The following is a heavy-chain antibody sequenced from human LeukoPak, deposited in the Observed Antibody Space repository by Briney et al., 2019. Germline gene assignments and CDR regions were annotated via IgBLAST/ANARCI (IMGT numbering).Heavy chain of an antibody. J-gene: IGHJ4*02. CDR2: IWYDGSNK. Sequence: GGSLRLSCAASGFTFSSYGMHWVRQAPGKGLEWVAVIWYDGSNKYYADSVKGRFTISRDNAKNSLYLQMNSLRAEDTALYYCAKDRAAIIGLFDYWGQGTLVTVSS. D-gene: IGHD2-2*01. V-gene: IGHV3-33*03. CDR1: GFTFSSYG. CDR3: AKDRAAIIGLFDY.